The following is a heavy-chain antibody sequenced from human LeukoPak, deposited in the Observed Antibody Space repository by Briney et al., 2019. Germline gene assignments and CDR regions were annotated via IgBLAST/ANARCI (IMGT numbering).Heavy chain of an antibody. D-gene: IGHD6-19*01. Sequence: GGSLRLSCAASGFTFSSCAMSWVRQAPGKGLEWVSAISDSGAYTYYADSVKGRFTISRDNSKNTLYLQMNSLRAEDTAVYYCARVQEWLVLPWFDPWGQGTLVTVSS. CDR1: GFTFSSCA. CDR2: ISDSGAYT. CDR3: ARVQEWLVLPWFDP. J-gene: IGHJ5*02. V-gene: IGHV3-23*01.